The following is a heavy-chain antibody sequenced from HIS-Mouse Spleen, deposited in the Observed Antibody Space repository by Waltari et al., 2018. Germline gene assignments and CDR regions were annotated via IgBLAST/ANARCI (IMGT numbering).Heavy chain of an antibody. J-gene: IGHJ4*02. CDR1: GITVSSTP. V-gene: IGHV3-66*01. D-gene: IGHD1-26*01. Sequence: EVQLVESGGGLVQPGGSVRPSSAALGITVSSTPLSWGRQAPGKGLEWVSVIYSGGSTYYAGSVKGRFTISRDNSKNTLYLQMNRLRAEDKAVYYCARFTPVSGRFDYWGQGTLVTVSS. CDR3: ARFTPVSGRFDY. CDR2: IYSGGST.